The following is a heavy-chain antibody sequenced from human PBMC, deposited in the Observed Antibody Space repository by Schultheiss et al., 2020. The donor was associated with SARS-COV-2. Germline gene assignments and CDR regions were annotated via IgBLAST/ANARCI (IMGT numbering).Heavy chain of an antibody. CDR2: IYYSGST. J-gene: IGHJ4*02. D-gene: IGHD6-19*01. CDR3: AKDHGFAGWRTFNFDY. CDR1: GGSISSGGYY. Sequence: SETLSLTCTVSGGSISSGGYYWSWIRQPPGKGLEWIGYIYYSGSTNYNPSLKSRVTISVDTSKNQFSLKLSSVTAADTAVYYCAKDHGFAGWRTFNFDYWGQGALVTVSS. V-gene: IGHV4-61*08.